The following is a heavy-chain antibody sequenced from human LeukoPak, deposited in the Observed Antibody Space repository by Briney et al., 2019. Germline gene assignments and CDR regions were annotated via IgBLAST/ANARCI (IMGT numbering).Heavy chain of an antibody. V-gene: IGHV1-2*02. Sequence: ASVKVSCKASAYTFTDYYMHWVRQAPGQGLEWMGWINPNSGVTNYAQNFQGRVTMTRDTSINTAYMELSRLRSDDTAVYYCARGSYVRYYMDVWGKGTTVTASS. CDR1: AYTFTDYY. J-gene: IGHJ6*03. D-gene: IGHD3-16*01. CDR3: ARGSYVRYYMDV. CDR2: INPNSGVT.